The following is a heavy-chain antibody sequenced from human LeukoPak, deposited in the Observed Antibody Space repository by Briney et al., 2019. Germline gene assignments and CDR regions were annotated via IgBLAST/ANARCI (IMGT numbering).Heavy chain of an antibody. J-gene: IGHJ4*02. CDR1: GYTFTNYY. CDR2: INPRDGST. CDR3: ARVYRSGGSCYEFDF. Sequence: GASVKVSCKAAGYTFTNYYMQWVRQAPGQGLEWMGIINPRDGSTSYAQKFQGRVTVTRDTSTSTVYMELSSLRSEDTAVYYCARVYRSGGSCYEFDFWGQGTLVTVSS. V-gene: IGHV1-46*03. D-gene: IGHD2-15*01.